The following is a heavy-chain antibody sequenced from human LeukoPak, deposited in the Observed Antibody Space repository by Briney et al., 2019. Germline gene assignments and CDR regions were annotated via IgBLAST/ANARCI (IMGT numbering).Heavy chain of an antibody. D-gene: IGHD5-24*01. CDR1: GFTFSSYA. V-gene: IGHV3-23*01. CDR2: ISGSGGST. CDR3: AKKVARWLDRPFDY. Sequence: GGSLRLSCAASGFTFSSYAMSRVRQAPGKGLEWVSAISGSGGSTYYADSVKGRFTISRDNSKNTLYLQMNSLRAEDTAVYYCAKKVARWLDRPFDYWGQGTLVTVSS. J-gene: IGHJ4*02.